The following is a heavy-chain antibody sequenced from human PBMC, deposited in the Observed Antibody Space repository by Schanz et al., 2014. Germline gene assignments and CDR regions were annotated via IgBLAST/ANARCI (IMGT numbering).Heavy chain of an antibody. J-gene: IGHJ4*01. V-gene: IGHV3-7*01. CDR2: INQDGSQK. CDR3: ATQYCSGTTCYTDSWDH. D-gene: IGHD2-2*02. CDR1: RLTFGNYW. Sequence: DVQLVESGGGLVKPGGSLRLSCATSRLTFGNYWMSWVRQAPGKGLEWVANINQDGSQKYYVGSVKGRFTISRDNAKDSLYLQMTSLRAEDTAVYYCATQYCSGTTCYTDSWDHWGQGTLVTVSS.